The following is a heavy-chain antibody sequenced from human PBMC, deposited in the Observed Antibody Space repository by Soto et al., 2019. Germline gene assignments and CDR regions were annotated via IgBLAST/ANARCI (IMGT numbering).Heavy chain of an antibody. J-gene: IGHJ4*02. CDR2: IRRKAHGGTT. CDR3: TRAIEAAGSVDY. CDR1: GFIFGDYV. Sequence: VQLVESGGGLVQPGRSLRLSCTASGFIFGDYVMSWFRQAPGKGLEWVGFIRRKAHGGTTEYAASVKGRFIISRDDSKSIASLQMSSLKTEDTAVYYCTRAIEAAGSVDYWGQGTLVTVSP. V-gene: IGHV3-49*03. D-gene: IGHD6-13*01.